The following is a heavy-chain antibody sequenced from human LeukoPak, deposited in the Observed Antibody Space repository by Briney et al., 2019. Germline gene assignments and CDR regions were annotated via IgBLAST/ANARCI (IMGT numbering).Heavy chain of an antibody. CDR1: GFTFSSYA. V-gene: IGHV3-23*01. Sequence: GGSLRLSCAASGFTFSSYAMSWVRQAPGKGLEWVSAISGSGGSTYYADSVKGRFTISRDNAKNSLYLQMNSLRAEDTAVYYCASGDYGGSFDYWGQGTLVTVSS. CDR2: ISGSGGST. CDR3: ASGDYGGSFDY. J-gene: IGHJ4*02. D-gene: IGHD4-23*01.